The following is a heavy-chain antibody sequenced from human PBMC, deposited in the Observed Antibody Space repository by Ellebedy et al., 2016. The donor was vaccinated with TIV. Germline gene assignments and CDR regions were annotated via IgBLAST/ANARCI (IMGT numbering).Heavy chain of an antibody. CDR1: RVTFRRSW. J-gene: IGHJ4*02. V-gene: IGHV3-74*01. Sequence: GESLKISCAASRVTFRRSWMHWVRQAPGEGLVWVARINNDGSSTNYADSVKGRFTISRDNAESILYLQMNSLRVEDTAMYYCAGDLDVWGQGILVTVSS. CDR2: INNDGSST. D-gene: IGHD3-3*01. CDR3: AGDLDV.